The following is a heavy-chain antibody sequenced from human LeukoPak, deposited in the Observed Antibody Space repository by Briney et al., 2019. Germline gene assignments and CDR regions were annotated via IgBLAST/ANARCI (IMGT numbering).Heavy chain of an antibody. J-gene: IGHJ4*02. Sequence: GESLKISCEGSLYSFTNYWIAWVRQMPGKGLEWMGIIYPSDSDTIYSPSFQGQVTISADRSIDTAYLQWSSLKASDTAIYYCARHRPGYSGGPCYFDSWGQGTPVTVSS. CDR2: IYPSDSDT. D-gene: IGHD6-19*01. CDR3: ARHRPGYSGGPCYFDS. CDR1: LYSFTNYW. V-gene: IGHV5-51*01.